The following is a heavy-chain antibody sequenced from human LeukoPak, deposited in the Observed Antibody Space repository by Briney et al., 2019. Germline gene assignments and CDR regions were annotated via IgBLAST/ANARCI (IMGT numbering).Heavy chain of an antibody. CDR3: LTTVNDY. D-gene: IGHD4-17*01. Sequence: GRSLRLSCAASGFTFSSYGMHWVRQAPGKGLEWVSVIYSGGSTYYADSVKGRFTISRDNSKNTLYLQMNSLRAEDTAVYYCLTTVNDYWGQGTLVTVSS. CDR1: GFTFSSYG. J-gene: IGHJ4*02. V-gene: IGHV3-66*01. CDR2: IYSGGST.